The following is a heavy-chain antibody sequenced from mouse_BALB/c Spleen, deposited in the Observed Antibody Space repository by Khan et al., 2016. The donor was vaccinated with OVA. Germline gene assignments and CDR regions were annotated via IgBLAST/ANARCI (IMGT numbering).Heavy chain of an antibody. D-gene: IGHD1-1*01. Sequence: QVQLQQSGAELAKPGASVKMSCKASGYTFINYWILWVKQRPGQGLEWIGYINPSTGYTEYNQNFKDKATLTADKSSSTAYMQLSSLTSENSAVYWCARGGLRWDFDYWGQGTTLTVSS. V-gene: IGHV1-7*01. J-gene: IGHJ2*01. CDR2: INPSTGYT. CDR1: GYTFINYW. CDR3: ARGGLRWDFDY.